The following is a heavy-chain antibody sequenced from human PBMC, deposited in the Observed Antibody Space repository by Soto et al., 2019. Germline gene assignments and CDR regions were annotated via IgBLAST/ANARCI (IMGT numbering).Heavy chain of an antibody. CDR1: GGSISSSNW. CDR2: IYHSGST. D-gene: IGHD3-22*01. CDR3: ARMYYYDSSGYYPHYYYYGMDV. J-gene: IGHJ6*02. Sequence: SETLSLTCAVSGGSISSSNWWSWVRQPPGKGLEWIGEIYHSGSTNYNPSLKSRVTISVDKSKNQFSLKLSSVTAADTAVYYCARMYYYDSSGYYPHYYYYGMDVWGQGTTVTVSS. V-gene: IGHV4-4*02.